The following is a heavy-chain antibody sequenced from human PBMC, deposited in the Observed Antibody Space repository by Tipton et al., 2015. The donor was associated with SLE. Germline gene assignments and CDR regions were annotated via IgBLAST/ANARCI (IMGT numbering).Heavy chain of an antibody. J-gene: IGHJ4*02. CDR3: ARAPSHSFHFGC. V-gene: IGHV4-59*01. CDR2: IYYTGST. CDR1: GVSISTYY. Sequence: TLSLTCSVSGVSISTYYWSWIRQPPGKGLEWIGYIYYTGSTNYNPSLESRVTISLDTSKNQFSLEVSSVTAADTAVYYCARAPSHSFHFGCWGQGTLVSVSS. D-gene: IGHD3-16*02.